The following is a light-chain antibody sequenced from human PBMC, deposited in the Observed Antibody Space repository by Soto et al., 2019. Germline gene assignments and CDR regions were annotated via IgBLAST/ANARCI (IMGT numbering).Light chain of an antibody. J-gene: IGKJ5*01. CDR2: AVS. Sequence: DIQMTQSPSSLTASVGDRVTISCRASQSISGYLHWYQQKPGKAPKLLIYAVSHLKSGVPSSFSGSGSGTDYTLTISSLQREDSATYFCRQSYSTPITFGQGTRLVI. CDR1: QSISGY. CDR3: RQSYSTPIT. V-gene: IGKV1-39*01.